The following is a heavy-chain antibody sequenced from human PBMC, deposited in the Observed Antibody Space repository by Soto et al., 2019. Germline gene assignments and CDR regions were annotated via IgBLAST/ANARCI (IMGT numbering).Heavy chain of an antibody. D-gene: IGHD1-26*01. CDR2: IYHSGST. Sequence: SETLSLTCAVSGGSISSGGYSWSWIRQPPGKGLEWIGYIYHSGSTYYNPSLKSRVTISVDRSKNQFSLKLSSVTAADTAVYYCARVWGATSWFDPWGQGTLVTVSS. V-gene: IGHV4-30-2*01. CDR3: ARVWGATSWFDP. J-gene: IGHJ5*02. CDR1: GGSISSGGYS.